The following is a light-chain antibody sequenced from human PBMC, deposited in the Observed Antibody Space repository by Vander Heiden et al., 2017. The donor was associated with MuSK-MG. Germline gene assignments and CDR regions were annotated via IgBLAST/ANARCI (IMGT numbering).Light chain of an antibody. V-gene: IGKV1-16*01. J-gene: IGKJ2*01. CDR1: QGISKH. Sequence: DIQMTQSPSSLSASVGDRVTITCRASQGISKHLVWLRQIPGKAPKSLIYAASNLQRGVSSRFSGSGSGTDFTLTISDLQPGDFAIYYCQQYNSYPHTFGQGTKLEI. CDR2: AAS. CDR3: QQYNSYPHT.